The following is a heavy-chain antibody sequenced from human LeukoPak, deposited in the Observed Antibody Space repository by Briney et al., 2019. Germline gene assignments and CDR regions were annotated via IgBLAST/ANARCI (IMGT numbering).Heavy chain of an antibody. J-gene: IGHJ4*02. CDR2: INPNGAGT. CDR3: VRDCMVGATRLYYFDY. Sequence: ASVKVSCKASGYTFTSYYIHWVRQAPGQGLEWMGIINPNGAGTTYAQKFQGRVTMTRDTSTSTVYMELSSLRSEDTAVYYCVRDCMVGATRLYYFDYWGQGTLVTVSS. D-gene: IGHD1-26*01. V-gene: IGHV1-46*01. CDR1: GYTFTSYY.